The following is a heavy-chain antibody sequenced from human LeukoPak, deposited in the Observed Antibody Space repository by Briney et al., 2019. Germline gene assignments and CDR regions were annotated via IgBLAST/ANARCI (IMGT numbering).Heavy chain of an antibody. CDR2: INPSTGGT. Sequence: ASVKVSCKASGYKFTGYYMHWVRQAPGQGLEWMGWINPSTGGTNYAQKFQGRVTLTRDTSISTAYMELSSLRSDDTAVYYSARHPVWFGARQRYFNYWDQGTLVTVPS. V-gene: IGHV1-2*02. D-gene: IGHD3-10*01. CDR1: GYKFTGYY. J-gene: IGHJ4*02. CDR3: ARHPVWFGARQRYFNY.